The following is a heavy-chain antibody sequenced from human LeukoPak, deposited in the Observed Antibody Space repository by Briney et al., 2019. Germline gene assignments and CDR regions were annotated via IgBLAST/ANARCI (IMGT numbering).Heavy chain of an antibody. V-gene: IGHV7-4-1*02. CDR3: ATTSGYSYGPRFSGVEYYFDY. D-gene: IGHD5-18*01. CDR1: GYTFTSYA. CDR2: INTNTGNP. Sequence: WASVKVSCKASGYTFTSYAMNWVRQAPGQGLEWMGWINTNTGNPTYAQGFTGRFVFSLDTSVSTAYLQISSLKAEDTAVYYCATTSGYSYGPRFSGVEYYFDYWGQGTLVTVSS. J-gene: IGHJ4*02.